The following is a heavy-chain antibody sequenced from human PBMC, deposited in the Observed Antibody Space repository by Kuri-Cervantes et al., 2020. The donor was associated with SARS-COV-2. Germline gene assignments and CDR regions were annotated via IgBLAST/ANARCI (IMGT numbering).Heavy chain of an antibody. CDR3: ARDSRISGDY. V-gene: IGHV4-38-2*02. Sequence: SETLSLTCTVSGGSISSHYWSWIRQPPGKGLEWIGSIYHSGSTYYNPSLKSRVTISVDTSKNQFSLKLSSVTAADTAVYYCARDSRISGDYWGQGTLVTVSS. CDR1: GGSISSHY. D-gene: IGHD2-15*01. J-gene: IGHJ4*02. CDR2: IYHSGST.